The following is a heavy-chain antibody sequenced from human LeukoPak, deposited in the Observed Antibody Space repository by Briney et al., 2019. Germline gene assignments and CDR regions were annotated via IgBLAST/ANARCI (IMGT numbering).Heavy chain of an antibody. CDR1: GFTFSSYG. V-gene: IGHV3-30*03. J-gene: IGHJ5*02. CDR2: ISYDGSYQ. D-gene: IGHD1-26*01. CDR3: ARDPQTWVLSGPADR. Sequence: GGSLRLSCEASGFTFSSYGMHWVRQAPGKGLEWVAIISYDGSYQNYGDSVKGRFTISRDNSKNTLYLQMNSPIAEDTAVYYCARDPQTWVLSGPADRWGQGTLVTVSS.